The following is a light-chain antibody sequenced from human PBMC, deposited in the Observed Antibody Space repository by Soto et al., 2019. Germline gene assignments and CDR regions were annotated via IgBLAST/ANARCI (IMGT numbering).Light chain of an antibody. CDR1: SSNIGSNT. CDR3: AAWDDSLNGFYV. J-gene: IGLJ1*01. Sequence: QSVLTQLPSASGTPGQRVTISCSGSSSNIGSNTVNWYQQLPGTAPKLLIYSNNQRPSGVPDRFSGSKSGTSASLAISWLQSEDEADYYCAAWDDSLNGFYVFGTGTKVTVL. CDR2: SNN. V-gene: IGLV1-44*01.